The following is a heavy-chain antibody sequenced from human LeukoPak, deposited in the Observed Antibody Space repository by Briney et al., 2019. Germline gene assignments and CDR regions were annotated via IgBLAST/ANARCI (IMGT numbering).Heavy chain of an antibody. CDR3: AKAKSYALDAFDI. D-gene: IGHD1-26*01. CDR1: GFTFDDYA. CDR2: ISWNSGSI. Sequence: GGSLRLSCAASGFTFDDYAMHWVRQAPGKGLEWVSGISWNSGSIGYADSVKGRFTISRDNAKNSLYLQMNNLRAEDTALYYCAKAKSYALDAFDIWGQGTMVTVSS. J-gene: IGHJ3*02. V-gene: IGHV3-9*01.